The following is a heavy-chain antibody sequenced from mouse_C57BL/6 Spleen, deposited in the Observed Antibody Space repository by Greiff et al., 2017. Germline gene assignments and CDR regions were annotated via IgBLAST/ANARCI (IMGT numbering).Heavy chain of an antibody. D-gene: IGHD2-1*01. J-gene: IGHJ4*01. V-gene: IGHV3-1*01. CDR1: GYSITSGYD. CDR2: ISYSGST. CDR3: AGGNSFYAMDY. Sequence: EVQVVESGPGMVKPSQSLSLTCTVTGYSITSGYDWHWIRHFPGNKLEWMGYISYSGSTNYNPSLKSRISITHDTSKNHFFLKLNSVTTEDTATYYCAGGNSFYAMDYWGQGTSVTVSS.